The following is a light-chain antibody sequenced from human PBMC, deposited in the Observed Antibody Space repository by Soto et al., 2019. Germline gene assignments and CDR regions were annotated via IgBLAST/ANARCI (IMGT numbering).Light chain of an antibody. CDR1: QTLRRT. CDR3: QQYNNWPQT. CDR2: GAS. Sequence: EIVLMQSPGTLSLSPGERATLSCRPSQTLRRTYIAWYQQKPGQAPRVLIYGASTRATDIPARFSGSGSGTEFTLTISSLQSEDFAEYHCQQYNNWPQTFGQGTKVDI. J-gene: IGKJ1*01. V-gene: IGKV3-15*01.